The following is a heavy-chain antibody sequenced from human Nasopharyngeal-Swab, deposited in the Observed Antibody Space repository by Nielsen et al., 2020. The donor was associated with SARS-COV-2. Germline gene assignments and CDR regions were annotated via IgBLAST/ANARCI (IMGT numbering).Heavy chain of an antibody. D-gene: IGHD6-6*01. CDR1: GFTFSSYA. Sequence: GESLKISCAASGFTFSSYAMHWVRQAPGKGPEWVAVISYDGSNKYYADSVKGRFTISRDNSKNTLYLQMNSLRAEDTAVYYCARDFVAYSSSSPPDYWGQGTLVTVSS. CDR3: ARDFVAYSSSSPPDY. V-gene: IGHV3-30*04. J-gene: IGHJ4*02. CDR2: ISYDGSNK.